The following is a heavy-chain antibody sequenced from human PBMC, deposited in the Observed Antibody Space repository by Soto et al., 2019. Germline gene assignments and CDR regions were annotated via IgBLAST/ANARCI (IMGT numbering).Heavy chain of an antibody. D-gene: IGHD2-8*01. CDR3: ARDRDAYCSKGICSGPYFDY. CDR1: GFTFSTYS. CDR2: ISDNSSVI. J-gene: IGHJ4*02. V-gene: IGHV3-48*02. Sequence: EVQLVESGGGLVQPGGSLRLSCAASGFTFSTYSINWVRQAPGKGLEWISYISDNSSVIYYADAVKGRFTISRDNAKNSLYLQMNSLRDEDTAVYYCARDRDAYCSKGICSGPYFDYWGQGTRVTVSS.